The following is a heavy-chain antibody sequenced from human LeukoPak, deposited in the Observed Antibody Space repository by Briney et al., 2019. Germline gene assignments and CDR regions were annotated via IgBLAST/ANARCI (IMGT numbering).Heavy chain of an antibody. V-gene: IGHV3-23*01. CDR3: ANDPQLQPYYLDY. CDR2: ISGSGGSI. J-gene: IGHJ4*02. D-gene: IGHD6-6*01. CDR1: GCTFSSYA. Sequence: PGGSLRLSCAASGCTFSSYAMSWVRQAPGKGLEWVSGISGSGGSIYYADSVKGRFTISRDNSKNTLYLQMNSMRAEDTAVYYCANDPQLQPYYLDYWGQGTLVTVSS.